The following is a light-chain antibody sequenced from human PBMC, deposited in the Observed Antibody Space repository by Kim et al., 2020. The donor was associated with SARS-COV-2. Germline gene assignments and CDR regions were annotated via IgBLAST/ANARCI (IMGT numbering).Light chain of an antibody. CDR1: QSVSSSY. Sequence: EIVLTQSPGTLSLSPGERATLSCRASQSVSSSYLAWYQQKPGQAPRLLIYGALSRATGIPDRFSGSGSGTDFTLTISRLEPEDFAVCYCQQYGRSPLTFGGGTKVDIK. J-gene: IGKJ4*01. CDR3: QQYGRSPLT. V-gene: IGKV3-20*01. CDR2: GAL.